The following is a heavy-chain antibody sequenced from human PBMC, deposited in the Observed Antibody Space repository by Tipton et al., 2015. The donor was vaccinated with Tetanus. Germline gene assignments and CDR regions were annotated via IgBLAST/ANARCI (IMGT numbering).Heavy chain of an antibody. CDR1: GGSISSGGYY. V-gene: IGHV4-31*03. CDR3: GRVPVDDGAKGGNIDY. CDR2: IYYSGSA. D-gene: IGHD4-23*01. Sequence: TLSLTCTVSGGSISSGGYYWSWIRQHPGKGLEWIGYIYYSGSAYYNPSLKSRVTISIDTSKNEFSLKLSSVTAADTAVYYCGRVPVDDGAKGGNIDYWGQGPQVTVSS. J-gene: IGHJ4*02.